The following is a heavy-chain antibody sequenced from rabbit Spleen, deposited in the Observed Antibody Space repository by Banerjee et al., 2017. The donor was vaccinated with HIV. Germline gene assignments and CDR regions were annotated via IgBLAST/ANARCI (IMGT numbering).Heavy chain of an antibody. CDR2: IYTGNGKN. CDR1: GSSFIAAYA. V-gene: IGHV1S45*01. J-gene: IGHJ4*01. D-gene: IGHD1-1*01. Sequence: QEQLVESGGGLVKPGASLTLICPASGSSFIAAYAFPWVRQVPGKGLEWIGFIYTGNGKNYYASWAKGRFTISKTSSTTVTLQVTSLTAADTATYFCTRDDGSGHYIDGYFNLWGPGTLVTVS. CDR3: TRDDGSGHYIDGYFNL.